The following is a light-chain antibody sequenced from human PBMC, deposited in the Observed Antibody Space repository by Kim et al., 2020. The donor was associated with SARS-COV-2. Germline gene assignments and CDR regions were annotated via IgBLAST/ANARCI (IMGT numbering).Light chain of an antibody. J-gene: IGKJ4*01. V-gene: IGKV3-11*01. CDR2: DAS. CDR3: QQRAKWPPVT. Sequence: SPGERATLSCRARQSVNSQLAWYQQRPGQAPRLLIYDASNRATGTPARFSGSGSGTDFTLTISSLEPEDFAVYYCQQRAKWPPVTFGGGTKVDIK. CDR1: QSVNSQ.